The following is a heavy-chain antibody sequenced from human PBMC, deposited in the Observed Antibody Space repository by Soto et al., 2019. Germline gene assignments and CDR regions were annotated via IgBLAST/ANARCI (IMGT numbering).Heavy chain of an antibody. Sequence: SETLSLTCTVSGGSISSGGYYWSWIRQHPGKGLEWIGYIYYSGSTYYNPSLKSRVTISVDTSKNQFSLKLSSVTAADTAVYYCAREGGATYYYYGMDVWGQGPTVTVSS. CDR2: IYYSGST. J-gene: IGHJ6*02. CDR1: GGSISSGGYY. V-gene: IGHV4-31*03. D-gene: IGHD1-26*01. CDR3: AREGGATYYYYGMDV.